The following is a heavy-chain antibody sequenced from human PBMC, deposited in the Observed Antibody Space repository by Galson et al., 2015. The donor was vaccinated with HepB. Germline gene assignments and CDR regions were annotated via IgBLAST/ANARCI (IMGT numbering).Heavy chain of an antibody. V-gene: IGHV3-30*18. Sequence: SLRLSCAASGFTFSNFAMHWVRQAPGKGLEWVAVISYDGSNQYYADSVKGRFTISRDNSKNTLYLQMNSLRAEGTAVYYCAKDIAAAGFGAFHVWGKGTTVTVSS. D-gene: IGHD6-13*01. CDR2: ISYDGSNQ. J-gene: IGHJ6*04. CDR3: AKDIAAAGFGAFHV. CDR1: GFTFSNFA.